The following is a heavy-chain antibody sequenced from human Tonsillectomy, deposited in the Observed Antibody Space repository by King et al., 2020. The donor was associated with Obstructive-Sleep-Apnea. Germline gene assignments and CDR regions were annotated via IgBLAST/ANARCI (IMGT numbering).Heavy chain of an antibody. Sequence: VQLVESGAEVKKPGESLKISCEGSGYSFTSYWIGWVRQMPGKGLEWMGIIYPGDSDTRYSPSFQGQVTISADKSISTAYLQWRSLKASDTAMYYCAGLTSIGRDYGSGSYYPDYWGQGTLVTVSS. CDR2: IYPGDSDT. J-gene: IGHJ4*02. CDR1: GYSFTSYW. V-gene: IGHV5-51*01. CDR3: AGLTSIGRDYGSGSYYPDY. D-gene: IGHD3-10*01.